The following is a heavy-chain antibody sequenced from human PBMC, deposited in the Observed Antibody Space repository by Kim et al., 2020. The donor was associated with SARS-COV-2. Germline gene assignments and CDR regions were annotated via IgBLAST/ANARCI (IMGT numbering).Heavy chain of an antibody. J-gene: IGHJ6*03. CDR2: FDPEDGET. CDR3: ATARYCSSTSCYTHYYYYMDV. D-gene: IGHD2-2*02. Sequence: ASVKVSCKVSGYTLTELSMHWVRQAPGKGLEWMGGFDPEDGETIYAQKFQGRVTMTEDTSTDTAYMELSSLRSEDTAVYYCATARYCSSTSCYTHYYYYMDVWGKGTTVTVSS. V-gene: IGHV1-24*01. CDR1: GYTLTELS.